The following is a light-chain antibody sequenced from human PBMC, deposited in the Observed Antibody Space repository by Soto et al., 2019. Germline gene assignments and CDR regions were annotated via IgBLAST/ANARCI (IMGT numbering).Light chain of an antibody. CDR1: QSVSNY. CDR3: QQRYRWPET. Sequence: EIVLTQSPGTLSLSPGERATLSCGASQSVSNYLAWYQQKPGQSPSLLIYDASNRATGIPARFSGSGSGTDFTLSISSLEPEDFAVYYCQQRYRWPETFGQGTKV. J-gene: IGKJ1*01. V-gene: IGKV3-11*01. CDR2: DAS.